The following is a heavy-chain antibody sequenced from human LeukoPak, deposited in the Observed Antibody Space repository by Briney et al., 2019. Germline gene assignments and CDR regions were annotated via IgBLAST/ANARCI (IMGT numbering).Heavy chain of an antibody. CDR2: IYPGDYET. CDR3: ATPPGYCGNDCSFDH. Sequence: GESLKISCEGSGYSFSNYWIGWVRQMPGKGLEWMGIIYPGDYETRYSPSFQGLVTISVDKSISTAYLQWISLKASDTAMYYCATPPGYCGNDCSFDHWGQGTLVTVSS. V-gene: IGHV5-51*01. J-gene: IGHJ4*02. CDR1: GYSFSNYW. D-gene: IGHD2-21*02.